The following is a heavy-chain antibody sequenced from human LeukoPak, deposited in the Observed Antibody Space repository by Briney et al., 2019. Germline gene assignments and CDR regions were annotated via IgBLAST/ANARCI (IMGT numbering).Heavy chain of an antibody. D-gene: IGHD1-7*01. J-gene: IGHJ6*03. V-gene: IGHV3-74*01. CDR1: GFTFSNYW. Sequence: GSLRLSCAASGFTFSNYWMHWVRQAPGKGLVWVSRINIDGSSTRYADSVKGRFTTSRDNAKNTVYLQMNSLRAEDTAVYYCAGVLGNYEYYQHYYMDVWGKGTTVTVSS. CDR2: INIDGSST. CDR3: AGVLGNYEYYQHYYMDV.